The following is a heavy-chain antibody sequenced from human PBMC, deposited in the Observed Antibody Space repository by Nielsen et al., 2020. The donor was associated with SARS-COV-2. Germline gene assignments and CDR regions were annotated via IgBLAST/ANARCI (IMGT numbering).Heavy chain of an antibody. V-gene: IGHV1-46*01. Sequence: ASVKVSCKASGYTFTSYGISWVRQAPGQGLEWMGIINPSGGSTSYAQKFQGRVTMTRDTSTSTVYMELSSLRSEDTAVYYCARGDIVVVPAVPDAFDIWGQGTMVTVSS. CDR3: ARGDIVVVPAVPDAFDI. CDR1: GYTFTSYG. CDR2: INPSGGST. J-gene: IGHJ3*02. D-gene: IGHD2-2*01.